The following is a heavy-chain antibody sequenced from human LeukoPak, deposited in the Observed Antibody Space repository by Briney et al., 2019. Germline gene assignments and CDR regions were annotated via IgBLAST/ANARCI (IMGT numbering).Heavy chain of an antibody. V-gene: IGHV4-39*07. CDR1: GGSIGRGSYY. Sequence: SETLSLTCSVSGGSIGRGSYYWGWIRQSPGKGLEWIGSIYYSGSTSYNPSLKSRVTISVDTSKNQFSLKLSSVTAADTAVYYCARVAAKTVDYWGQGTLVTVSS. CDR3: ARVAAKTVDY. D-gene: IGHD2-15*01. CDR2: IYYSGST. J-gene: IGHJ4*02.